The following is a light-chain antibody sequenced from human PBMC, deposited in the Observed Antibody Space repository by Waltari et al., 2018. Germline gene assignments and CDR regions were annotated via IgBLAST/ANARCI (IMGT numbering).Light chain of an antibody. CDR3: QVWNSSIAV. V-gene: IGLV3-1*01. CDR1: KLGDKY. CDR2: QST. J-gene: IGLJ3*02. Sequence: SYELTQSPSVSVSPGQTASITCSGDKLGDKYVCWYQQKPGQAPALVTNQSTRRPSGIPGRFSGSNSGNTATLTISGTQAMDEAYYYCQVWNSSIAVFGGGTKLTVL.